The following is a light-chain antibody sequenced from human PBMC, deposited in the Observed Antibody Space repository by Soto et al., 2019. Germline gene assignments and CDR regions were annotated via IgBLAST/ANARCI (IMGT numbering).Light chain of an antibody. J-gene: IGLJ1*01. V-gene: IGLV2-14*01. CDR3: SSYTASNILEV. Sequence: QSVLTQPASVSGFPGQSITISCTGTSSDVGGYNFVSWYQQHPGKAPKLIIYEVTHRPSGVSNRFSGSKSGNTASLTISGLQAEDEADYYCSSYTASNILEVFGTGTKLTVL. CDR1: SSDVGGYNF. CDR2: EVT.